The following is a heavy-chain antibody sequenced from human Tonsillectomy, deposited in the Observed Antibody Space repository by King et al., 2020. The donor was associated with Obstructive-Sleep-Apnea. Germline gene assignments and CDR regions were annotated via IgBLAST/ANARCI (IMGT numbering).Heavy chain of an antibody. D-gene: IGHD6-19*01. Sequence: QLVQSGGGLVQPGRSLRLSCAASGFTFDDYAMHWVRQAPGKGLEWFSGISLKSGNIGYAESVKGRFTISRDNAKKSLYLQMNSLRAEDTALYYCAKADFVISGWLDYWGQGTLVTVSS. CDR2: ISLKSGNI. V-gene: IGHV3-9*01. CDR1: GFTFDDYA. CDR3: AKADFVISGWLDY. J-gene: IGHJ4*02.